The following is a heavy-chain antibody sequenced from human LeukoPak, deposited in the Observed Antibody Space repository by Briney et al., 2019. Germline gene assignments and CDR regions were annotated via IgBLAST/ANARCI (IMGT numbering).Heavy chain of an antibody. CDR1: GYTFTSYG. V-gene: IGHV1-18*01. CDR2: ISAYNGNT. CDR3: ARAGWGSSWYWYFDL. Sequence: ASVKVSCKASGYTFTSYGISWVRQAPGQGLEWMGWISAYNGNTNYAQKFQGRVTMTRDTSTSTVYMELSSLRSEDTAVYHCARAGWGSSWYWYFDLWGRGTLVTVSS. D-gene: IGHD6-13*01. J-gene: IGHJ2*01.